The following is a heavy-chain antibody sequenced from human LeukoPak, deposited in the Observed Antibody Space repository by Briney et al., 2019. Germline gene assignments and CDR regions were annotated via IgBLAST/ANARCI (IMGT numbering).Heavy chain of an antibody. CDR3: AIRSLGTIDY. V-gene: IGHV4-38-2*01. CDR2: IYHSGST. Sequence: KPSETLSLTCAVSGYSISSGYYWGWIRQPPGKGLEWIGSIYHSGSTYYNPSLKSRVTISVDTSKNQFSLKLSSVTAADTAVYYCAIRSLGTIDYWGQGTLVTVSS. CDR1: GYSISSGYY. D-gene: IGHD3-3*01. J-gene: IGHJ4*02.